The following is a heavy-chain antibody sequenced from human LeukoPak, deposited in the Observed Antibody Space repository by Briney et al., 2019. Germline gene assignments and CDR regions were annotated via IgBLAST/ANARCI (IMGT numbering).Heavy chain of an antibody. CDR3: TVNSWNLWYFDL. CDR1: GFTFSGSG. V-gene: IGHV3-73*01. Sequence: GGSLRLSCAASGFTFSGSGMHWVRQASGKGLEWVGRIRSKANSYATAYAASVKGRFTISRDDSKNTAYLQMNSLKSDDTAVYYCTVNSWNLWYFDLWGRGTLVTVSS. J-gene: IGHJ2*01. CDR2: IRSKANSYAT. D-gene: IGHD1-1*01.